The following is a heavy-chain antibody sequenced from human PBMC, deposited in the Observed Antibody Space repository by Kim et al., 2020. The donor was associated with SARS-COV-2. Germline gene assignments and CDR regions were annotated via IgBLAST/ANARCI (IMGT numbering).Heavy chain of an antibody. CDR1: GFTFSDYA. CDR2: ISSSSTYI. D-gene: IGHD6-13*01. J-gene: IGHJ4*02. CDR3: AADTAAAGTGSQY. V-gene: IGHV3-21*01. Sequence: GGSLRLSCAASGFTFSDYAMNWVRQAPGKGLEWVSSISSSSTYIYYTDSVKGRFTISRDNAKNSLYLQMNSLGAEDTAVYYCAADTAAAGTGSQYWGLGTLVTVSS.